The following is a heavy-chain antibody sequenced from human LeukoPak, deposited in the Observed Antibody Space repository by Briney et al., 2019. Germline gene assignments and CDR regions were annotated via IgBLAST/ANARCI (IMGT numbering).Heavy chain of an antibody. Sequence: ASVKVSCKASGYTFTSYYMHWVRQAPGQGLEWMGIINPSGGSTSYAQKFQGRVTMTRDTSTSTVYMELSSLRSEDTAVYYCARDTPWDYVKGVRPNWYFDLWGRGTLVTVSS. CDR2: INPSGGST. V-gene: IGHV1-46*01. CDR3: ARDTPWDYVKGVRPNWYFDL. J-gene: IGHJ2*01. CDR1: GYTFTSYY. D-gene: IGHD4-17*01.